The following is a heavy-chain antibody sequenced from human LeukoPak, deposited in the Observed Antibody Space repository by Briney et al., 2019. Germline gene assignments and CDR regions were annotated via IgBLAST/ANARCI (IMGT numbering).Heavy chain of an antibody. D-gene: IGHD3-22*01. J-gene: IGHJ4*02. V-gene: IGHV3-7*01. CDR1: GFTFSSYW. CDR2: IKQDGSEK. CDR3: ARDLSYYYDSSGYRGIGY. Sequence: GGSLRLSCAASGFTFSSYWMSWVRQAPGKGLEWVANIKQDGSEKYYVDSVKGRFTISKDNAQNSLYLQMNSLRVEDTAVYYCARDLSYYYDSSGYRGIGYWGQGTLVTVSS.